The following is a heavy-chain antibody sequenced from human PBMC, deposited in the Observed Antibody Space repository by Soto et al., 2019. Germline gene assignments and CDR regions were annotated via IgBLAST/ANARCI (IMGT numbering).Heavy chain of an antibody. J-gene: IGHJ4*02. CDR3: AKGRGHLWSTERDLDC. CDR2: ISASGDTT. CDR1: GFTFSNYA. V-gene: IGHV3-23*01. Sequence: EVQLLESGGGLVQPGGSLRLSCAVSGFTFSNYAMSWVRQAPGKGLEWVSVISASGDTTYYTDSVKGRFTISRDNSQNTQYLQMNSLRAEDTAVYYCAKGRGHLWSTERDLDCWGQGTLVTVSS. D-gene: IGHD1-1*01.